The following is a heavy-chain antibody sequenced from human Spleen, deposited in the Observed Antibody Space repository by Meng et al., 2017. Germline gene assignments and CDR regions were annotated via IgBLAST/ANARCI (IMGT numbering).Heavy chain of an antibody. V-gene: IGHV1-2*02. J-gene: IGHJ4*02. D-gene: IGHD2-21*02. CDR3: ASLSTYCGGDCLESGAGDDY. CDR2: INPNSGGT. CDR1: GYNFPDYW. Sequence: ASVKVSCKPSGYNFPDYWLHWVRQAPGQGLEWMGWINPNSGGTNYAQKFQGRVTMTRDTSISTAYMELSRLRSDDMAVYYCASLSTYCGGDCLESGAGDDYWGQGTLVTVSS.